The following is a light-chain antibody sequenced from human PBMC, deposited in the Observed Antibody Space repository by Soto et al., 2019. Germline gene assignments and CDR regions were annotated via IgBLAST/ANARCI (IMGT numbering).Light chain of an antibody. V-gene: IGLV1-40*01. J-gene: IGLJ2*01. CDR2: GNS. Sequence: QPVLTQPPSVSGAPGQRVTISCTGSSSNIGAGYDVHWYQQLPGTAPKLLIYGNSNRPSGVPDRFSGSKSGTSASLAITGLQAEDEAGYYCQSYYSSRSVVFGGGTKVTVL. CDR3: QSYYSSRSVV. CDR1: SSNIGAGYD.